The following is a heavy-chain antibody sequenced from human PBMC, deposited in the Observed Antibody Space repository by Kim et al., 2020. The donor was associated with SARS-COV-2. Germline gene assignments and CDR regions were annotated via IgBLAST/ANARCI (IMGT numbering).Heavy chain of an antibody. CDR2: INPSGGST. CDR3: ATSVCTGGVCYDCDY. V-gene: IGHV1-46*01. Sequence: ASVKVSCKASGYTFTSYYMHWVRQAPGQGLEWMGIINPSGGSTSYAQKFQGRVTMTRDTSTSTVYMELSSLRSEDTAVYYCATSVCTGGVCYDCDYWGQGTLVTVSS. D-gene: IGHD2-8*02. J-gene: IGHJ4*02. CDR1: GYTFTSYY.